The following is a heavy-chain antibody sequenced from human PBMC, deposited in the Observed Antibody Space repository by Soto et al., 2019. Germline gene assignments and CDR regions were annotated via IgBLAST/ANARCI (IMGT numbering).Heavy chain of an antibody. V-gene: IGHV3-33*01. Sequence: GGSLRLSCAASGFTFISYGMHWVRQAPGKGLEWVAVIWYDGSNKYYADSVKGRFTISRDNSKNTLYLQMNSLRAEDTAVYYCARVSGTATGFSAFDIWGQGTMVTVSS. CDR3: ARVSGTATGFSAFDI. D-gene: IGHD5-18*01. CDR2: IWYDGSNK. CDR1: GFTFISYG. J-gene: IGHJ3*02.